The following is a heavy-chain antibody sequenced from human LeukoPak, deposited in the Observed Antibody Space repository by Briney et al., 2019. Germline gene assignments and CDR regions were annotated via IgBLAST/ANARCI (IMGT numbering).Heavy chain of an antibody. CDR2: IYPSDSDT. CDR1: GYSFTTYW. D-gene: IGHD4-23*01. CDR3: ARPSSGGIDY. Sequence: GESLKISCKGSGYSFTTYWIGWVCQMPGKGLEWMGIIYPSDSDTRYSPSFQGQVTISADRSITTAYLQWSGLKASDTAMYYCARPSSGGIDYWGQGTLVTVSS. J-gene: IGHJ4*02. V-gene: IGHV5-51*01.